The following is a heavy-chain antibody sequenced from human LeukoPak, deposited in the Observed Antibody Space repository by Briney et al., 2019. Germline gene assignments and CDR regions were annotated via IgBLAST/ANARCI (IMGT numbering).Heavy chain of an antibody. D-gene: IGHD3-9*01. V-gene: IGHV5-51*01. Sequence: GESLKISCKGSGYSFTSYWIGWVRQMPGKGLEWMGIIYPGDSDTRYSPSFQGQVTISADKSISTAYLQWSSLKASDTAMYYCARHYSNPGGTIFPSDYWGQGTLVTVSS. J-gene: IGHJ4*02. CDR1: GYSFTSYW. CDR3: ARHYSNPGGTIFPSDY. CDR2: IYPGDSDT.